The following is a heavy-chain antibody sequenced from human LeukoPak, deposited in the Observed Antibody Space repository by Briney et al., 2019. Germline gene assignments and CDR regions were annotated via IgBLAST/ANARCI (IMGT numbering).Heavy chain of an antibody. V-gene: IGHV4-59*01. Sequence: SETLSLTCTVSGGSISSYYWSWIRQPPGKGLEWIGYTYYSGSTNYNPSLKSRVTISVDTSKNQFSLKLSSVTAADTAVYYCASGIQYSRYYYGMDVWGQGTTVTVSS. D-gene: IGHD6-6*01. CDR1: GGSISSYY. J-gene: IGHJ6*02. CDR3: ASGIQYSRYYYGMDV. CDR2: TYYSGST.